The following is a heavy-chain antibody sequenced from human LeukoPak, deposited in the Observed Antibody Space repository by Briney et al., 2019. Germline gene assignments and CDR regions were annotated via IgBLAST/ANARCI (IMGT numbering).Heavy chain of an antibody. CDR3: ARVLQNYYYLDV. Sequence: SETLSLTCTVSGVSINSHYWSWIRQPPGKGLEWIGFIYDSGSANYKSSLESRVTMTLDTSKNQFSLKLNSVTAADTAVYYCARVLQNYYYLDVWGKGTTVTVSS. D-gene: IGHD3-3*01. J-gene: IGHJ6*03. CDR2: IYDSGSA. V-gene: IGHV4-59*11. CDR1: GVSINSHY.